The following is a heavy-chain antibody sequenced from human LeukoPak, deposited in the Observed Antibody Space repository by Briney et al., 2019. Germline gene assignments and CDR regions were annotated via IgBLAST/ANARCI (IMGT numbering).Heavy chain of an antibody. Sequence: LGGSLRLSCAASGFTFSSYAMSWVRQAPGKGLEWVSGISGSGGNTYYADSVKGRFTISRDDSKNTLYLQMNSLRAEDTAGYYCAKDPSLSYDSSGYYYHYWGQGTLVTVSS. J-gene: IGHJ4*02. V-gene: IGHV3-23*01. CDR1: GFTFSSYA. CDR3: AKDPSLSYDSSGYYYHY. D-gene: IGHD3-22*01. CDR2: ISGSGGNT.